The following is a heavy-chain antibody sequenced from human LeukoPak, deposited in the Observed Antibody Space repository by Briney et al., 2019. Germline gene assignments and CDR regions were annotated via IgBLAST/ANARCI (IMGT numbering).Heavy chain of an antibody. V-gene: IGHV2-70*11. D-gene: IGHD3-10*01. CDR3: ARCGVLWFGEPTYFDY. J-gene: IGHJ4*02. CDR2: VDWDDDK. Sequence: RESGPALVKPTQTLTLTCTFSGFSLSTSGMCVSWIRQPPGQALEWLARVDWDDDKYYSTSLKTRPTISKDTSKSQVVFTMTNMDPVDTATYYCARCGVLWFGEPTYFDYWGQGTLVTVSS. CDR1: GFSLSTSGMC.